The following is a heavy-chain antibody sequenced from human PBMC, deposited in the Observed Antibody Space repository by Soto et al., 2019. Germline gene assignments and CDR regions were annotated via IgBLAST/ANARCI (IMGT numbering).Heavy chain of an antibody. D-gene: IGHD3-3*01. Sequence: ASVKVSCKASSYTFTSYGISWVRQAPGQGLEWMGWISAYNGNTNYAQKLQGRVTMTTDTSTSTAYMELRSLRSDDTAVYYCARDRQDDDFWSGYLRVDYWGQGTMVTVSS. CDR1: SYTFTSYG. J-gene: IGHJ4*02. CDR3: ARDRQDDDFWSGYLRVDY. CDR2: ISAYNGNT. V-gene: IGHV1-18*01.